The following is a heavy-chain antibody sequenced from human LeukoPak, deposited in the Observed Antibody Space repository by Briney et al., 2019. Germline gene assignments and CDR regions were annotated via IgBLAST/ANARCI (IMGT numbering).Heavy chain of an antibody. J-gene: IGHJ3*01. CDR2: IRYDGNDK. D-gene: IGHD2-8*01. CDR1: GFTFSSYG. CDR3: AKDRTELMLYANDVVDF. Sequence: QPGGSLRLSCAASGFTFSSYGMHWVRQAPGKGLEWVACIRYDGNDKYYADSVKGRFTISRDNSKNTLYLQMDSLRAEDTSVFYCAKDRTELMLYANDVVDFWGQGTMVTVSS. V-gene: IGHV3-30*02.